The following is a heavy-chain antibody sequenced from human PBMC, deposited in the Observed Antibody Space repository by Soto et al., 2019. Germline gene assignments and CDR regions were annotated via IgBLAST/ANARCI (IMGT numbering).Heavy chain of an antibody. J-gene: IGHJ5*02. CDR2: ISGNSVYI. V-gene: IGHV3-21*01. CDR3: AREGALKPFSS. CDR1: GFTFSNYN. Sequence: PGGSLRLSCVASGFTFSNYNMNWVRQAPGKGLEWVSHISGNSVYIHYADSVKGRFTISRDNAKNSVYLQMDSLRVEDTAVYYCAREGALKPFSSWGQGALVTVSS.